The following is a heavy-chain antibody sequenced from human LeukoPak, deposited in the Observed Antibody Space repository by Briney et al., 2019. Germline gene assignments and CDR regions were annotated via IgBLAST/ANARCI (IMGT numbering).Heavy chain of an antibody. J-gene: IGHJ6*02. V-gene: IGHV4-4*08. CDR3: AKDQPASSSFYYYGIDV. CDR2: IYTSGNT. CDR1: GGSISSYY. D-gene: IGHD6-13*01. Sequence: SETLSLTCTVSGGSISSYYWSWIRQPPGKGLEWIGYIYTSGNTNYNPSLKSRVTMSVDTSKNQFSLKLSSVTAADTAVYYCAKDQPASSSFYYYGIDVWGQGTTVTVSS.